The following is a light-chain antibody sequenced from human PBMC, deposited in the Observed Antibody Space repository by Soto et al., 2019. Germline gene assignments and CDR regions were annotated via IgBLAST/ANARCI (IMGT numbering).Light chain of an antibody. V-gene: IGKV3-20*01. Sequence: EIVMTQSPATLSVSPGERATLSGRASQSISSNLAWYQQKPGQAPRLLMFRTSSRATGIPDRFSGSGSGTDFTLTISRLEPEDFAVYYCQQYGSSPLTFGGGTKVDIK. CDR3: QQYGSSPLT. J-gene: IGKJ4*01. CDR1: QSISSN. CDR2: RTS.